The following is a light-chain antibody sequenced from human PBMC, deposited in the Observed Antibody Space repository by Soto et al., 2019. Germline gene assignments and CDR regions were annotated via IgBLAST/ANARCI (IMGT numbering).Light chain of an antibody. CDR1: SSDVGGYNY. V-gene: IGLV2-11*01. CDR2: DVS. Sequence: QSVLTQPRSVSGSPGQSVTISCTGTSSDVGGYNYVSWYQQHPGKAPKLMIYDVSKRPSGVPDRFSGSKSGNTASLTISGLQAEDAADYYCCSYAGSYTHVFGTGTKVTVL. J-gene: IGLJ1*01. CDR3: CSYAGSYTHV.